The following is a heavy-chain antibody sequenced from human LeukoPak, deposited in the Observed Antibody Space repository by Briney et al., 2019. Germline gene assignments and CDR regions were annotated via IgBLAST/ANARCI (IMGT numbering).Heavy chain of an antibody. Sequence: PGGSLRLSCAASGFTFSSYSMNWVRQAPGKGLEWVSPISSSSSYIYYADSVKGRFTISRDNAKNSLYLQMNSLRAEDTAVYYCAREVYYYDSSGLGFDYWGQGTLVTVSS. CDR3: AREVYYYDSSGLGFDY. CDR1: GFTFSSYS. J-gene: IGHJ4*02. CDR2: ISSSSSYI. D-gene: IGHD3-22*01. V-gene: IGHV3-21*01.